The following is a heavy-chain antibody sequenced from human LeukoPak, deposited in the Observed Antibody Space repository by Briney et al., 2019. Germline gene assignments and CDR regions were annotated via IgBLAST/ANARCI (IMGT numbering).Heavy chain of an antibody. CDR2: IYYSGST. D-gene: IGHD2-8*01. V-gene: IGHV4-39*01. Sequence: KASETLSLTCTVSGGSISSSSYYWGWIRQPPGKGLEWIGSIYYSGSTHYNPSLKSRVTISVDTSKNEFSLKLSSVTAADTAAYYCARNNTLMMYPRGGEDKGFDYWGQGTLVTVSS. CDR1: GGSISSSSYY. J-gene: IGHJ4*02. CDR3: ARNNTLMMYPRGGEDKGFDY.